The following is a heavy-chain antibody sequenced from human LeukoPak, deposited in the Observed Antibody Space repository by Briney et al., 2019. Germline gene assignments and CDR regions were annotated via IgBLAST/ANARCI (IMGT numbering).Heavy chain of an antibody. D-gene: IGHD3-9*01. CDR3: ARPAKLYYDILTGDYFDY. V-gene: IGHV3-30*03. Sequence: GGSLRLSCAASGFTFSSYSMNWVRQAPGKGLEWVAVISYDGSNKYYADSVKGRFTISRDNSKNTLYLQMNSLRAEDTAVYYCARPAKLYYDILTGDYFDYWGQGTLVTVSS. CDR2: ISYDGSNK. J-gene: IGHJ4*02. CDR1: GFTFSSYS.